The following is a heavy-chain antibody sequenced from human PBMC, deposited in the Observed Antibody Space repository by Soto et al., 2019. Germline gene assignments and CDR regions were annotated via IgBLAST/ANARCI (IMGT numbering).Heavy chain of an antibody. J-gene: IGHJ6*02. CDR3: ARGGYSYGLVNYYSYGMDV. CDR1: GYTFTSYG. V-gene: IGHV1-18*01. Sequence: GASVKVSCKASGYTFTSYGISWVRQAPGQGLEWMGWISAYNGNTNYAQKLQGRVTMTTDTSTSTAYMELRSLRSDDTAVYYCARGGYSYGLVNYYSYGMDVWGQGTTVTGSS. D-gene: IGHD5-18*01. CDR2: ISAYNGNT.